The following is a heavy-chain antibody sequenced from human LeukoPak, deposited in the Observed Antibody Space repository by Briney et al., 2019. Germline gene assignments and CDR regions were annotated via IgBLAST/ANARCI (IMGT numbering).Heavy chain of an antibody. J-gene: IGHJ5*02. D-gene: IGHD3-10*01. CDR3: ARDRGSGSSPSDP. Sequence: SETLSPTCTVSGGSISSSSYYWGWIRQPPGKGLEWIGSIYYSGSTYYNPSLKSRVTISVDTSKNQFSLKLSSVTAADTAVYYCARDRGSGSSPSDPWGQGTLVTVSS. V-gene: IGHV4-39*07. CDR1: GGSISSSSYY. CDR2: IYYSGST.